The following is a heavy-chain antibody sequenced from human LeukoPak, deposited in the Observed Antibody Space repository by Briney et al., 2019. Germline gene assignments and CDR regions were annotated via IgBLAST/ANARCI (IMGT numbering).Heavy chain of an antibody. D-gene: IGHD1-26*01. Sequence: GGSLRLSCAASGFTFSNYAMNWARQAPGKGLEWVSVIYSGGRTYYADSVKGRFTISRDNSKNTLYLQLNSLRAEDTAVYYCARGNSGSSDVEYNYGMDVWGQGTTVTVSS. J-gene: IGHJ6*02. CDR2: IYSGGRT. V-gene: IGHV3-53*01. CDR3: ARGNSGSSDVEYNYGMDV. CDR1: GFTFSNYA.